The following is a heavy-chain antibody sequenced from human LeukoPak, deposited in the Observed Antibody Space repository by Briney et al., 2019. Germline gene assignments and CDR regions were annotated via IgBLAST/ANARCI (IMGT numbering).Heavy chain of an antibody. J-gene: IGHJ4*02. CDR1: GFTFSSYW. V-gene: IGHV3-21*01. CDR3: AREAYNWNDVAYFDY. Sequence: GGSLRLSCAASGFTFSSYWMNWVRQAPGKGLEWVSSISSSSSYIYYADSVKGRFTISRDNAKNSLYLQMNSLRAEDTAVYYCAREAYNWNDVAYFDYWGQGTLVTVSS. CDR2: ISSSSSYI. D-gene: IGHD1-20*01.